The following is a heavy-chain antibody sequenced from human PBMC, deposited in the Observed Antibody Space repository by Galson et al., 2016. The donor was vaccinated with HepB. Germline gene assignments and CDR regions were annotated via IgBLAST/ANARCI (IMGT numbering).Heavy chain of an antibody. D-gene: IGHD2-15*01. CDR3: VQGPRNVDVGVAATPIQIDAFDI. J-gene: IGHJ3*02. CDR1: GGSFRGFC. Sequence: ETLSLTCAVHGGSFRGFCWTWIRQSPGKGLEWIGEMDHSGRSNYNPSLKSRVTILVETSKNQFSLKMNSVTAADTALYYCVQGPRNVDVGVAATPIQIDAFDIWAQGTMVIVS. CDR2: MDHSGRS. V-gene: IGHV4-34*01.